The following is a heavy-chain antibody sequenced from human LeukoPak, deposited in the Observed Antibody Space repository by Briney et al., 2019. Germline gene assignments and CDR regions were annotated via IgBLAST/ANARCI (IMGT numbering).Heavy chain of an antibody. V-gene: IGHV1-18*01. Sequence: GASVKVPCKASGYTFTSYGISWVRQAPGQGLEWMGWISAYNGNTNYAQKLQGRVTMTTDTSTSTAYMELRSLRSDDTAVYYCARRGFGELVYYYYYGMDVWGQGTTVTVSS. CDR3: ARRGFGELVYYYYYGMDV. D-gene: IGHD3-10*01. CDR2: ISAYNGNT. J-gene: IGHJ6*02. CDR1: GYTFTSYG.